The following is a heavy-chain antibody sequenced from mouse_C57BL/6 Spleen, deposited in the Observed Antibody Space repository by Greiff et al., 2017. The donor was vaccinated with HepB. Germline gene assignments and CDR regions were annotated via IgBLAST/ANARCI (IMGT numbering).Heavy chain of an antibody. CDR3: ARAELNAMDY. CDR2: IDPSDSYT. J-gene: IGHJ4*01. V-gene: IGHV1-50*01. CDR1: GYTFTSYW. Sequence: VQLQQPGAELVKPGASVKLSCKASGYTFTSYWMQWVKQRPGQGLEWIGEIDPSDSYTNYNQKFKGKATLTVDTSSSTAYMQLSSLTSEDSAVYHCARAELNAMDYWGQGTSVTVSS.